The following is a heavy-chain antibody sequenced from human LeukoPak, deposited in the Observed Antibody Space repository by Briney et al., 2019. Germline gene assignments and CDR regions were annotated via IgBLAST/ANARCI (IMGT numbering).Heavy chain of an antibody. CDR2: ISSSSSYI. CDR3: ARDRMATIDSFDI. D-gene: IGHD5-24*01. CDR1: GFTFSSYS. J-gene: IGHJ3*02. Sequence: GGSLRLSCADSGFTFSSYSMNWVRQAPGKGLEGVSSISSSSSYIYYADSVKGRFTISRDNAKNSLYLQMNSLRAEDTAVYYCARDRMATIDSFDIWGQGTMVTVSS. V-gene: IGHV3-21*01.